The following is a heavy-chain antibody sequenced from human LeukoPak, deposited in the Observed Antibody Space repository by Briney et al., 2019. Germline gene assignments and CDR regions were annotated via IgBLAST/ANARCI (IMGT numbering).Heavy chain of an antibody. D-gene: IGHD5-12*01. CDR1: GGTFSSYA. CDR2: IIPIFGTA. V-gene: IGHV1-69*13. J-gene: IGHJ5*02. Sequence: SVKVSCKASGGTFSSYAISWVRQAPGQGLEWMGGIIPIFGTANYAQKFQGRVTITADESTSTAYMELSSLRSEDTAVYYCARVIPAKNSGYESWFDPWGQGTLVTVSS. CDR3: ARVIPAKNSGYESWFDP.